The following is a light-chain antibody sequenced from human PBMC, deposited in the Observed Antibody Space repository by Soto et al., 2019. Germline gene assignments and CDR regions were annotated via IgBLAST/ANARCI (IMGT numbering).Light chain of an antibody. J-gene: IGLJ1*01. CDR1: SSDVGGYNY. V-gene: IGLV2-11*01. CDR2: DVS. CDR3: CSYAGSYTLYV. Sequence: QSVLTQLRSVSGSPGQSVTISCTGTSSDVGGYNYVSWYQQHPGKAPKLMIYDVSKRPSGVPDRFSGSKSGNTASLTISGLQAEYEADYYCCSYAGSYTLYVFGTGTNVTVL.